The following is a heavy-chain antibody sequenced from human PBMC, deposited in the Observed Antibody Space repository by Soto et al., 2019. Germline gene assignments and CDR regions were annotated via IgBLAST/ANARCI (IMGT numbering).Heavy chain of an antibody. J-gene: IGHJ2*01. Sequence: VQLVESGGGLVQPGGSLRLSCAASGFTFSSYSMNWVRQAPGKGLEWVSYISTSSSTIYYADSVKGRFTISRDNAKNSLYLQMNSLRDDDTAVYYCAREGRRTRMIVAPPGYFDLWGRGTLVTVSS. CDR1: GFTFSSYS. D-gene: IGHD3-22*01. CDR2: ISTSSSTI. V-gene: IGHV3-48*02. CDR3: AREGRRTRMIVAPPGYFDL.